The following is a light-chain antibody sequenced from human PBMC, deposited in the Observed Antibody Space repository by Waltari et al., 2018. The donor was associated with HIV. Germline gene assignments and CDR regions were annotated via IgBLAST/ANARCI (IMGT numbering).Light chain of an antibody. CDR2: DAN. Sequence: DIVLTQSPATLSLSPGERATLSCRSSQVSSDYLAWYQQKPGQAPRLLIYDANNRATGIPARFSGSGSGTDFTLTISSLEPEDFAVYYCQHRSNWPPITFGQGTRLEIK. V-gene: IGKV3-11*01. CDR3: QHRSNWPPIT. CDR1: QVSSDY. J-gene: IGKJ5*01.